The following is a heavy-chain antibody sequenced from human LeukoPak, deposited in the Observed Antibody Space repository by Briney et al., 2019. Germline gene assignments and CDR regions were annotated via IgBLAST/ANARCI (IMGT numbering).Heavy chain of an antibody. CDR3: RIVGATSGAYYFDY. CDR2: INHSGST. Sequence: SETLSLTCAVCGGSFSGYYWSWIRQPPGKGLEWIGEINHSGSTNYNPSLKSRVTISVDTSKNQFSLKLSSVTAADTAVYYCRIVGATSGAYYFDYWGQGTLVTVSS. CDR1: GGSFSGYY. V-gene: IGHV4-34*01. D-gene: IGHD1-26*01. J-gene: IGHJ4*02.